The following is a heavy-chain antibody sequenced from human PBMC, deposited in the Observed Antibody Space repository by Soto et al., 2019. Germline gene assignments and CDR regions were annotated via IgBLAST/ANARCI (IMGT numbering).Heavy chain of an antibody. CDR2: IYYSGST. CDR1: GGSISSGGYY. D-gene: IGHD3-3*01. V-gene: IGHV4-31*03. J-gene: IGHJ6*02. CDR3: ARDINYDFWSGYPLDYYYGMDV. Sequence: SETLSLTCTVSGGSISSGGYYWSWIRQHPGKGLEWIGYIYYSGSTYYNPSLKSRVTISVDTSKNQFSLKLSSVTAADTAVYYCARDINYDFWSGYPLDYYYGMDVWGQGTTVNVSS.